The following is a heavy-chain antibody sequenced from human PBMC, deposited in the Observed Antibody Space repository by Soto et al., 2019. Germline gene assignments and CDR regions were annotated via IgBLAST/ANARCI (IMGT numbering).Heavy chain of an antibody. CDR1: GDSVSSNSAA. CDR2: AYYRPQWYD. Sequence: QVQLQQSGPGLVKPSQTLSLTCAISGDSVSSNSAAWNWIRQSPSRGLEWLGRAYYRPQWYDYSAVSVRSSITVIPEMSKNQFSLQLSSVTPEDTAVYFCTKQKGDSRTYNGMDVWGQGTTVIVSS. V-gene: IGHV6-1*01. D-gene: IGHD2-21*02. CDR3: TKQKGDSRTYNGMDV. J-gene: IGHJ6*02.